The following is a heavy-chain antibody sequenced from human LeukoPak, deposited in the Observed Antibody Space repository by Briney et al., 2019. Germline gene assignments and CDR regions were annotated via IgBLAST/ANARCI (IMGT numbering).Heavy chain of an antibody. CDR2: ISSSSSYI. J-gene: IGHJ4*02. CDR1: GFTFSSYS. CDR3: AREGGSYYDY. Sequence: GGSLRLSCAASGFTFSSYSMNWVRQAPGKGLEWVSSISSSSSYIYYADSVKGRFTISRDNAKNSLYLQMNSLRAEGTAVYYCAREGGSYYDYWGQGTLVTVSS. V-gene: IGHV3-21*01. D-gene: IGHD1-26*01.